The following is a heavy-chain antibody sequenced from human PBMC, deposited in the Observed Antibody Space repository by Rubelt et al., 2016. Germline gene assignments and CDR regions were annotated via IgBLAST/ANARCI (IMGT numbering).Heavy chain of an antibody. CDR1: GFTFSRYA. D-gene: IGHD6-19*01. J-gene: IGHJ4*02. Sequence: SRGGLVQPGGSLRVSCAASGFTFSRYAMNWVRQAPGMGLEWEANIKQDGSEKYYVDSVKGRFTISRDNAKNSLYLQMNSLRAEDTAVYYCARGPSGFRPCDYWGQGTLVTVSS. CDR3: ARGPSGFRPCDY. CDR2: IKQDGSEK. V-gene: IGHV3-7*01.